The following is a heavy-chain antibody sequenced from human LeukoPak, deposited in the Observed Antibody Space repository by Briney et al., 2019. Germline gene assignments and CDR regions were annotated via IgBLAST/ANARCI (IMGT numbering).Heavy chain of an antibody. Sequence: XWVRPPXGXGLECIGEIHRSATPNYTSSLKSRVTISLDKSKTQFSLHLSSVIAADTAVYYCASRYTSSIYWGQGTLVTVSS. D-gene: IGHD6-6*01. V-gene: IGHV4/OR15-8*01. J-gene: IGHJ4*02. CDR2: IHRSATP. CDR3: ASRYTSSIY.